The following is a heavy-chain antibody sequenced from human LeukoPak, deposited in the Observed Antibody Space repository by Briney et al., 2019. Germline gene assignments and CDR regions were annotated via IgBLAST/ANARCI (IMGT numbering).Heavy chain of an antibody. CDR3: AKGEMATIIFDY. V-gene: IGHV3-11*01. CDR2: ISSSGSTI. CDR1: GFTFSDYY. Sequence: AGGSLRLSCAASGFTFSDYYMSWIRQAPGKGLEWVSYISSSGSTIYYADSVKGRFTISRDNAKSSLYLQMNSLRAEDTAVYYCAKGEMATIIFDYWGQGTLVTVSS. D-gene: IGHD5-24*01. J-gene: IGHJ4*02.